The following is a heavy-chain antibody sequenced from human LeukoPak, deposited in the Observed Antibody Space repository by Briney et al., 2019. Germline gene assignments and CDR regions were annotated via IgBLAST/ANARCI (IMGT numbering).Heavy chain of an antibody. Sequence: GGSLRLSCAASGFTFSSYEMNWVRQAPGKGLEWVSYISSSGSTIYYADSVKGRFTISRDNAKNSLYLQMNSLRAEDTAVYYCARDQRHYDILTGSDYWGQGTLVTVS. V-gene: IGHV3-48*03. CDR1: GFTFSSYE. CDR3: ARDQRHYDILTGSDY. D-gene: IGHD3-9*01. J-gene: IGHJ4*02. CDR2: ISSSGSTI.